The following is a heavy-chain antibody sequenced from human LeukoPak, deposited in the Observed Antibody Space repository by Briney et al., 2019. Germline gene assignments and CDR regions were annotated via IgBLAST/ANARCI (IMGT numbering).Heavy chain of an antibody. CDR3: ARVDISLTYFDY. V-gene: IGHV4-59*01. J-gene: IGHJ4*02. CDR1: GGSISIYY. Sequence: SETLSLTCTISGGSISIYYWSWIRQPPGKGLEWIGYIYYSGKTNYNASLKSRVTISIDTSKNQISLKLSSVTAADTAVYYCARVDISLTYFDYWGQGTLVTVSS. D-gene: IGHD2-15*01. CDR2: IYYSGKT.